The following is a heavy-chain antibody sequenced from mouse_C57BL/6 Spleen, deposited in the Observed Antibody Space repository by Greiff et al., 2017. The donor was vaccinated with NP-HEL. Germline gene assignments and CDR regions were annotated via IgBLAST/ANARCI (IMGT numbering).Heavy chain of an antibody. Sequence: VQLQQPGAELVMPGASVKLSCKASGYTFTSYWMHWVKQRPGQGLEWIGEIDPSDSYTNYNQKFKGKSTLTVDKSSSTAYMQLSSLTSEDSAVYYCARRTVVAHYYAMDYWGQGTSVTVSS. CDR1: GYTFTSYW. CDR3: ARRTVVAHYYAMDY. V-gene: IGHV1-69*01. D-gene: IGHD1-1*01. J-gene: IGHJ4*01. CDR2: IDPSDSYT.